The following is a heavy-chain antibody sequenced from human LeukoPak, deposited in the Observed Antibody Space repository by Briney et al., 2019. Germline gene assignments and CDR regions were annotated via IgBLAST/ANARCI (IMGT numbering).Heavy chain of an antibody. D-gene: IGHD2-2*01. V-gene: IGHV3-30*02. Sequence: GGSLRLSCEASGCTFNTYGMHWVRQAPGKGLEWVAFIRNDGSNKYYADSVKGRFTISRDNAKNSLYLQMNSLRAEDTAVYYCARGDRYCSSTSCYSHFDYWGQGTLVTVSS. CDR2: IRNDGSNK. CDR3: ARGDRYCSSTSCYSHFDY. CDR1: GCTFNTYG. J-gene: IGHJ4*02.